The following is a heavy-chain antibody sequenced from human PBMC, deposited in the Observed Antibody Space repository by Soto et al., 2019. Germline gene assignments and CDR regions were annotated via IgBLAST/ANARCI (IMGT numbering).Heavy chain of an antibody. J-gene: IGHJ4*02. CDR1: GGSFSGYY. V-gene: IGHV4-34*01. D-gene: IGHD3-9*01. CDR3: ARVGSDPLTGYPTANDY. CDR2: INHSGST. Sequence: SETLSLTCAVYGGSFSGYYWSWIRQPPGKGLEWIGEINHSGSTNYNPSLKSRVTISVDTSKNQFSLKLSSVTAADTAVYYCARVGSDPLTGYPTANDYWGQGTLVTVSS.